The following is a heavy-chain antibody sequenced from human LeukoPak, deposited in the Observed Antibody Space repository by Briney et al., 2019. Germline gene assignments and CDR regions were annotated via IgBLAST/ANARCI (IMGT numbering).Heavy chain of an antibody. Sequence: GGSLRLSCAASGFTFSSYGMHWVRQAPGKGLEWVAFIRYDGSNKYYADSVKGRFTISRDNSKNTLYLQMNSLRAEDTSVYYCAKVGYQLPPYYYYYYMDVWGKGTTVTVSS. CDR1: GFTFSSYG. CDR3: AKVGYQLPPYYYYYYMDV. D-gene: IGHD2-2*01. CDR2: IRYDGSNK. V-gene: IGHV3-30*02. J-gene: IGHJ6*03.